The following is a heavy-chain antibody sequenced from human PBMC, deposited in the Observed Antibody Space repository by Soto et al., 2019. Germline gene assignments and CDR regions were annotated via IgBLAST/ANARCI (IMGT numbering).Heavy chain of an antibody. CDR3: ARGVLLWFGESFNWFDP. V-gene: IGHV1-18*01. J-gene: IGHJ5*02. Sequence: ASLKVSCKASGYTFTSYGISWVRQAPGQGLEWMGWISAYNGNTNYAQKLQGRVTMTRNTSISTAYMELSSLRSEDTAVYYCARGVLLWFGESFNWFDPWGQGTLVTVSS. CDR2: ISAYNGNT. D-gene: IGHD3-10*01. CDR1: GYTFTSYG.